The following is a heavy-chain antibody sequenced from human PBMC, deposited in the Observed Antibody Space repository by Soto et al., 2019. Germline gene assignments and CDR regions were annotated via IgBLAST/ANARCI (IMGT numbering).Heavy chain of an antibody. CDR1: GFTFSNYA. D-gene: IGHD3-10*01. Sequence: EVQLLESGGGLVQPGGSLRLSCAASGFTFSNYAMSWVRQAPGKGLEWVSGISGNGANTFYADSVKGRLTISRDNANNTQYLQLHSLRADDTAVYYCANTWRGLGTYYQVDYWGQGTLVTVSS. J-gene: IGHJ4*02. V-gene: IGHV3-23*01. CDR2: ISGNGANT. CDR3: ANTWRGLGTYYQVDY.